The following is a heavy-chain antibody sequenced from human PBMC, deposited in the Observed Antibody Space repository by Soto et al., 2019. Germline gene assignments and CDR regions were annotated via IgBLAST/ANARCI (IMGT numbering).Heavy chain of an antibody. Sequence: GVSLRLSCAAPGFPFGYYCMSWVRQAPGKGLEWLATIKWDASEKKYVDSVKGRFTISVDTSKNQFSLKLSSVTAADTAVYYCAGPYDFWSGYSADFDYWGQGTLVTVSS. CDR3: AGPYDFWSGYSADFDY. J-gene: IGHJ4*02. CDR2: IKWDASEK. CDR1: GFPFGYYC. V-gene: IGHV3-7*01. D-gene: IGHD3-3*01.